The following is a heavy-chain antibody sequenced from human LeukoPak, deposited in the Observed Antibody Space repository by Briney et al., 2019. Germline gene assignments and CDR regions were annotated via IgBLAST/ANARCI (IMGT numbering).Heavy chain of an antibody. J-gene: IGHJ4*02. Sequence: SETLSLTCTVSGYSISSGYYWGWIRQPPGKGLEWIGEIYHSGSTNYNPSLKSRVTISVDKSKNQFSLKLSSVTAADTAVYYCARLGVGATVFSDYWGQGTLVTVSS. D-gene: IGHD1-26*01. CDR1: GYSISSGYY. V-gene: IGHV4-38-2*02. CDR3: ARLGVGATVFSDY. CDR2: IYHSGST.